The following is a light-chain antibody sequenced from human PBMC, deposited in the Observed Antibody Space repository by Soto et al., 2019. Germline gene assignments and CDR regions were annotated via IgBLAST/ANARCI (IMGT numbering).Light chain of an antibody. CDR1: RSVSTS. CDR2: DAS. Sequence: DIQMTHSPSTLSASVGDIVTITCGASRSVSTSLAWYQKKPGKAPKLLIFDASSLESGVPSRFSGSGSGTELTRTISGLQPDDFATYFCQQYKSYAPTFGQGTKVDIK. V-gene: IGKV1-5*01. J-gene: IGKJ1*01. CDR3: QQYKSYAPT.